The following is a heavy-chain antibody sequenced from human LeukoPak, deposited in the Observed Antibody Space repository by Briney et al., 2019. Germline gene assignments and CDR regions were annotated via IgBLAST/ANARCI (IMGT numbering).Heavy chain of an antibody. V-gene: IGHV4-4*07. D-gene: IGHD1-26*01. J-gene: IGHJ5*02. Sequence: SETLSLTCAVSGDSIREYYWNWIRQPAGKGLEWIGRIYTSGSTNYNPSLKSRVTMSVDTSKNQFSLKLSSVTAADTAVYYCARDSSGPPKVGGAPPSWFDPWGQGTLVTVSS. CDR3: ARDSSGPPKVGGAPPSWFDP. CDR2: IYTSGST. CDR1: GDSIREYY.